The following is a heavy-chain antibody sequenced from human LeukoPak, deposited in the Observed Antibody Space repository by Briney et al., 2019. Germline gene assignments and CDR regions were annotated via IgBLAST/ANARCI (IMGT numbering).Heavy chain of an antibody. CDR2: IYHSGST. V-gene: IGHV4-30-2*01. Sequence: PSETLSLTCTVSGGSISSGGYYWSWIRQPPGKGLEWIGYIYHSGSTYYNPSLKSRVTISVDRSKNQFSLKLSSVTAADTAVYYCARALRDGRIYSSSSVYGRWGQGTLVTVSS. CDR3: ARALRDGRIYSSSSVYGR. CDR1: GGSISSGGYY. D-gene: IGHD6-6*01. J-gene: IGHJ4*02.